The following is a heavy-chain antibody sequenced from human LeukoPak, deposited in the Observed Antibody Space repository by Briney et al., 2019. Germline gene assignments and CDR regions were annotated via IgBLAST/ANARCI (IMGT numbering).Heavy chain of an antibody. CDR2: INPSNGNT. CDR3: ARSMGVGVRTAGRILDS. V-gene: IGHV1-18*01. Sequence: ASVKDSYKASGYNFSLYTISWVRQPPGEGLEGMEWINPSNGNTEHAQSLQGRINITTDTSPSPAYLEPSSLRSDDTAVYFCARSMGVGVRTAGRILDSWERGNRVIVSS. CDR1: GYNFSLYT. D-gene: IGHD3-10*01. J-gene: IGHJ4*02.